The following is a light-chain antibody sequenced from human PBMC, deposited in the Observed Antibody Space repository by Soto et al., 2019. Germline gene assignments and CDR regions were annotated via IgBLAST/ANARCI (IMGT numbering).Light chain of an antibody. Sequence: DIVLTQSPGTLSLSPGERATLSCRASQSVSSSSLAWYQQKPGQAPRLLIYGASSRATGVPDRFSGSGSGADFTLTISRLEPEDFVVYYCQQYDNSPLTFGGGTKVEIK. CDR1: QSVSSSS. CDR2: GAS. J-gene: IGKJ4*01. V-gene: IGKV3-20*01. CDR3: QQYDNSPLT.